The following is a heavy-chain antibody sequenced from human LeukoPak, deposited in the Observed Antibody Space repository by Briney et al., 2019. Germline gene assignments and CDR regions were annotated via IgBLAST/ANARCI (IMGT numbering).Heavy chain of an antibody. V-gene: IGHV4-59*08. D-gene: IGHD6-13*01. Sequence: PSETLSLTCTVSGGTISSYYWNWIRQPPGRGLEWIGYIHSSGSTNYSPSLKSRVTISVDTSKNQFSLKLFSVTAADTAVYYCARRGGSSWYPRFDPWGQGTLVTVSS. CDR1: GGTISSYY. CDR2: IHSSGST. CDR3: ARRGGSSWYPRFDP. J-gene: IGHJ5*02.